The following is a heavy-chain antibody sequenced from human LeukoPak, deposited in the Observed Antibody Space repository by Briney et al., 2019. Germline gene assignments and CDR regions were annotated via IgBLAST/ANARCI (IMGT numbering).Heavy chain of an antibody. Sequence: GGTLRLSCAASGFTFSGYGMSWVRQAPGKGLEWVSGISGSGVNTVYADSMKGRFTISRDNSQNVVYLQMNSLRAEDTAVYYCAKDQGSGSGYYSWGYFDYWGQGTLVTVSS. CDR3: AKDQGSGSGYYSWGYFDY. J-gene: IGHJ4*02. V-gene: IGHV3-23*01. D-gene: IGHD3-10*01. CDR2: ISGSGVNT. CDR1: GFTFSGYG.